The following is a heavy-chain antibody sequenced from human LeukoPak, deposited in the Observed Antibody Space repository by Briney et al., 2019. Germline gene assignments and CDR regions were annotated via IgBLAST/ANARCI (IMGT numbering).Heavy chain of an antibody. CDR1: GGTFSSYA. V-gene: IGHV1-69*01. CDR2: IIPIFGTA. Sequence: GASGTVSCTASGGTFSSYAISWVRQAPGQGREGMGGIIPIFGTANYAQKFQGRVTITADESTSTAYMELSSLRSEDTAVYYCARCTNLPPYSSSWYYYYYYYMDVWGKGTTVTVSS. J-gene: IGHJ6*03. D-gene: IGHD6-13*01. CDR3: ARCTNLPPYSSSWYYYYYYYMDV.